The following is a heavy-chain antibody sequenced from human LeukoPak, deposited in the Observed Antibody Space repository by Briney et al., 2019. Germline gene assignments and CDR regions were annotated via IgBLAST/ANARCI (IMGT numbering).Heavy chain of an antibody. D-gene: IGHD5-12*01. V-gene: IGHV3-48*03. Sequence: GRSLRLSCAASGFTFSSYEMNWVRQAPRKGLEWVSYISSSGTTIYYADSVKGRFTISRDNAKHTLYLQMNSLRAEDTAVYYCASLFSTRGYSGYDSLASFDYWGQGTLVTVSS. CDR3: ASLFSTRGYSGYDSLASFDY. CDR1: GFTFSSYE. CDR2: ISSSGTTI. J-gene: IGHJ4*02.